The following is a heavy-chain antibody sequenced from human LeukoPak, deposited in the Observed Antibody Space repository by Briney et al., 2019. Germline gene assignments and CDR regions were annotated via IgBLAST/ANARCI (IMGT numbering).Heavy chain of an antibody. CDR1: GGSISSGGYY. CDR3: ARTRALIYYYDSSGFIGDYFDY. CDR2: IYYSGST. Sequence: SETLSLTCTVSGGSISSGGYYWSWIRQHPGKGLEWIGYIYYSGSTYYNPSLKSRVTISVDTSKNQFSLKLSSVTAADTAVYYCARTRALIYYYDSSGFIGDYFDYWGQGTLVTVSS. J-gene: IGHJ4*02. D-gene: IGHD3-22*01. V-gene: IGHV4-31*03.